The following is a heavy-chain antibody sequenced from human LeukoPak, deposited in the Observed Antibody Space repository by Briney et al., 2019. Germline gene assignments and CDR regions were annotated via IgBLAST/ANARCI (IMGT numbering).Heavy chain of an antibody. J-gene: IGHJ4*02. D-gene: IGHD3-3*01. V-gene: IGHV1-2*02. CDR3: ARDDFWSGY. CDR2: INPNSGGT. CDR1: GYTFTGYY. Sequence: ASVKVSCKASGYTFTGYYMHWLRQAPGQGLEWMGWINPNSGGTNYAQKFQGRVTMTRDTSISTAYMELSRLRSDHTAVYYCARDDFWSGYWGQGTLVTVSS.